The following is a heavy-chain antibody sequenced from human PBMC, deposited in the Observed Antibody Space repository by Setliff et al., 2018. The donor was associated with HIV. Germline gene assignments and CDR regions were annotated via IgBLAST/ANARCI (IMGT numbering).Heavy chain of an antibody. Sequence: SETLSLTCAVYGGSFSGHYWSWIRQPPGKGLEWIGEINHSGNTNNNPSPKGRVTMSVDTSKNQFSLKLSSVTAADTAVYYCARGIVIVPGAINEYYFYMDVWGKGTTVTVSS. V-gene: IGHV4-34*01. CDR1: GGSFSGHY. CDR3: ARGIVIVPGAINEYYFYMDV. CDR2: INHSGNT. D-gene: IGHD3-3*01. J-gene: IGHJ6*03.